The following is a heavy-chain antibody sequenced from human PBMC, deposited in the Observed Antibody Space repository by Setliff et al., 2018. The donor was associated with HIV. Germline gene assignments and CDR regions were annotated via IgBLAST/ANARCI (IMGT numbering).Heavy chain of an antibody. D-gene: IGHD3-10*01. V-gene: IGHV4-39*07. Sequence: PSETLSLTCTVSGGSITTTNYYWGWVRQSPGKGLEWIGVIYYRGSAYYNLSLQSRVTLSVDTSKNSFSLHLTSVTAADTAVYVCARARGPPLPVLDFWGPGALVTVSS. CDR3: ARARGPPLPVLDF. CDR1: GGSITTTNYY. CDR2: IYYRGSA. J-gene: IGHJ4*02.